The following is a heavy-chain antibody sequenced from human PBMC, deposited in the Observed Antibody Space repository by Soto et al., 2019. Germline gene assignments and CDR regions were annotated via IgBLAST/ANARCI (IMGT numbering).Heavy chain of an antibody. CDR2: IYHSGST. J-gene: IGHJ4*02. CDR3: AKANVLMVYAIRALFDY. V-gene: IGHV4-59*01. CDR1: VDSINNYY. Sequence: SETLSLTCTVSVDSINNYYWSWIRQPPGKGLEWIGYIYHSGSTDYNPSLKSRVTISVDPSKTQFSLRLSSVTAADTAVYYCAKANVLMVYAIRALFDYWGQGTLVTVSS. D-gene: IGHD2-8*01.